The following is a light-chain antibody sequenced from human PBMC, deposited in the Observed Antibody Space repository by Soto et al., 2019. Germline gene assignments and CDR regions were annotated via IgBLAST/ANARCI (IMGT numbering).Light chain of an antibody. V-gene: IGLV1-44*01. CDR1: TSNIGTNP. CDR3: AVWDDSLSALL. CDR2: SDV. Sequence: QLVLTQPPSASGTPGQRVTISCSGGTSNIGTNPVNWYRQLPGTAPQLLLYSDVQRPSGVPDRVSGSKSGTSASLAIRGLQSEDEADYFCAVWDDSLSALLFGGGTKLTVL. J-gene: IGLJ2*01.